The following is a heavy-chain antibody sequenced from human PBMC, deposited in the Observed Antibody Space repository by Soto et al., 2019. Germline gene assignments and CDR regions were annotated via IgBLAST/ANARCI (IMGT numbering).Heavy chain of an antibody. J-gene: IGHJ3*01. V-gene: IGHV1-46*03. D-gene: IGHD6-13*01. CDR2: ISPSSGGT. CDR1: GYTFTSYY. Sequence: QVQLVQSGAEVKKPGASVRVSCKASGYTFTSYYIHWVRQAPGQGPEWMGMISPSSGGTDYAQKFQGRVTMTRDTSTSTVYMELSSLRSEDTAVYFCTGSIITTAGTDAFDLWGQGTLVTVSS. CDR3: TGSIITTAGTDAFDL.